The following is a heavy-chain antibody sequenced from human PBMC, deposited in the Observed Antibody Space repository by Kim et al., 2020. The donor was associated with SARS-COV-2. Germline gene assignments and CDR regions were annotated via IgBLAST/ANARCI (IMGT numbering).Heavy chain of an antibody. J-gene: IGHJ3*02. Sequence: DSVKGRFPITRDNAKNSLYLQMNRLRAEDTAVYYCARDRRDGYIALAFDIWGQGTMVTVSS. D-gene: IGHD5-12*01. CDR3: ARDRRDGYIALAFDI. V-gene: IGHV3-11*01.